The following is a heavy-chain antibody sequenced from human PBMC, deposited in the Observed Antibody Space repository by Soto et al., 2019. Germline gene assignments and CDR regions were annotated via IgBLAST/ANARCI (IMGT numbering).Heavy chain of an antibody. CDR2: IRSKAYGGTT. CDR3: TRAVIWYCSGGSCYSDAFDI. Sequence: PGGSLRLSCTASGFTFGDYAMSWFRQAPGKGLEWVGFIRSKAYGGTTEYAASVKGRFTISRDDSKSIAYLQMNSLKTEDTAVYYCTRAVIWYCSGGSCYSDAFDIWGQGTMVTVSS. J-gene: IGHJ3*02. CDR1: GFTFGDYA. V-gene: IGHV3-49*03. D-gene: IGHD2-15*01.